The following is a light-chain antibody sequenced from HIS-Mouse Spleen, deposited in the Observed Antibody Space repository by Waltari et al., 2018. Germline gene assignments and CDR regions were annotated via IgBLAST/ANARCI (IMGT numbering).Light chain of an antibody. CDR2: EVS. J-gene: IGLJ2*01. CDR1: SSDVGSYNR. CDR3: SLYTSSSTLV. Sequence: QSALTQPPSVSGSPGQSVTISCPGTSSDVGSYNRVSWYQQPPGPAPKLMIYEVSNRPSGVPDRFSGSKSGNTASLTISGLQAEDEADYYCSLYTSSSTLVFGGGTKLTVL. V-gene: IGLV2-18*01.